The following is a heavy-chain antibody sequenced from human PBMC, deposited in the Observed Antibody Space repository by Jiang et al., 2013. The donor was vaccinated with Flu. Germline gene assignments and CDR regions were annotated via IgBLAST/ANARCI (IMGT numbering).Heavy chain of an antibody. CDR2: IIPFLGIP. Sequence: SGAEVKPPGSSVKVSCKAPGDTFNSYTISWVRQAPGQGLEWMGRIIPFLGIPNYAPNFQGRVTITADESTYTVYMDLSSLRSDDTAVYYCAQAYCGGDCYSGGLAYYAFEXWGQGPSSPSPQ. V-gene: IGHV1-69*04. CDR1: GDTFNSYT. D-gene: IGHD2-21*02. CDR3: AQAYCGGDCYSGGLAYYAFEX. J-gene: IGHJ4*02.